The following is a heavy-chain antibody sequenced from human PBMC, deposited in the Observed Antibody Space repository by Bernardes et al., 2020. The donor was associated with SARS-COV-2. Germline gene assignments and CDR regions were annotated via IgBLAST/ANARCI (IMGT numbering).Heavy chain of an antibody. CDR3: ARDGKRYCSSTSCYIPDY. CDR1: GYTFTSYG. J-gene: IGHJ4*02. Sequence: ASMKVSCKASGYTFTSYGISWVRQAPGQGLEWMGWISAYNGNTNYAQKLQGRVTMTTDTSTSTAYMELRSLRSDDTAVYYCARDGKRYCSSTSCYIPDYWGQGTLVTVSS. CDR2: ISAYNGNT. D-gene: IGHD2-2*02. V-gene: IGHV1-18*01.